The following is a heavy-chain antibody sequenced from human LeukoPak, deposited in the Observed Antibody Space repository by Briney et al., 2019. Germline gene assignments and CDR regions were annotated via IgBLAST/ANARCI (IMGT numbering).Heavy chain of an antibody. D-gene: IGHD6-13*01. J-gene: IGHJ4*02. Sequence: GGSLRLSCAASGFTFSNYAMSWVRQAPGKGLEWVSSITGGGGGTYYADSVKGRFTISRDNSKNTLYLQMDSLRAEDTAVYYCAKSPPLGSSSWKLGHFDYWGQGTLVTVSS. CDR1: GFTFSNYA. CDR2: ITGGGGGT. CDR3: AKSPPLGSSSWKLGHFDY. V-gene: IGHV3-23*01.